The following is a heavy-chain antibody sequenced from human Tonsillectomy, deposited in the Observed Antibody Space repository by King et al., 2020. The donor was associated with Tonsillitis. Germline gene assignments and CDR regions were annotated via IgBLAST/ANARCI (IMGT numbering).Heavy chain of an antibody. CDR3: ARDSNYYDSSGYYLGGDY. CDR1: GFTFSSYR. J-gene: IGHJ4*02. D-gene: IGHD3-22*01. V-gene: IGHV3-21*01. Sequence: VQLVESGGGLVKPGGSLRLSCAASGFTFSSYRMNWVRQAPGKGLEWVSSISSSSSYIYYADSVKGRFTISRDNAKNSLYLQMNSLRAEDTAVYYCARDSNYYDSSGYYLGGDYWGQGTLVTVSS. CDR2: ISSSSSYI.